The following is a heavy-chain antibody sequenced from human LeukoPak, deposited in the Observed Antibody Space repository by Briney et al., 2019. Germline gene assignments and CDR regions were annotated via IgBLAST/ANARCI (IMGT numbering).Heavy chain of an antibody. CDR3: ARDAPLMVRGAPIFDNWFDP. Sequence: ASVKVSCKASGYTFTSYGISWVRQAPGQGLEWMGWISAYNGNTNYAQKPQGRVTMTTDTSTSTAYMELRSLRSDDTAVYYCARDAPLMVRGAPIFDNWFDPWGQGTLVTVSS. CDR1: GYTFTSYG. D-gene: IGHD3-10*01. J-gene: IGHJ5*02. V-gene: IGHV1-18*01. CDR2: ISAYNGNT.